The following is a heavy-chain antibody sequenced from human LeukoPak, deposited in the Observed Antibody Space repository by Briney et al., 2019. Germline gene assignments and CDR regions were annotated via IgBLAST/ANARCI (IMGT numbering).Heavy chain of an antibody. J-gene: IGHJ6*04. CDR3: AGDGPHYYGSGRYNNPNYGMDV. V-gene: IGHV3-30*03. CDR1: GFTFSSYG. D-gene: IGHD3-10*01. Sequence: GGSLRLSCAGSGFTFSSYGMHWVRQAPGKGLEWVAVISYDGSNKYYADSVKGRFTISRDNSQNTLYLQINSLRAEDTAVYYCAGDGPHYYGSGRYNNPNYGMDVWGKGTTVTVSS. CDR2: ISYDGSNK.